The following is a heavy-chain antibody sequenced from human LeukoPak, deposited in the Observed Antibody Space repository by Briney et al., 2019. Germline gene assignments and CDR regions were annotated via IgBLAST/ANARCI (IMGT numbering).Heavy chain of an antibody. V-gene: IGHV3-23*01. CDR1: GFTFSNYA. Sequence: GGSLRLSCAASGFTFSNYAMNWVRQAPGKGLEWVSSISFGGDDTYYTDSVKGRFTISRDNSKSTLLLQMNSLRAGDTAVYYCAKDAISMNGIWDAFDIWGQGTMITVSS. CDR3: AKDAISMNGIWDAFDI. CDR2: ISFGGDDT. D-gene: IGHD3-22*01. J-gene: IGHJ3*02.